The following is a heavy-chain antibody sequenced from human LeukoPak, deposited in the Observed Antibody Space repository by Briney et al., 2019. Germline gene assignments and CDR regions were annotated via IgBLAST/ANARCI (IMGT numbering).Heavy chain of an antibody. J-gene: IGHJ4*02. V-gene: IGHV4-59*01. CDR1: GVSISSYY. CDR2: IYYSGST. CDR3: AGQVNGDYALDY. Sequence: PSETLSLTCTGSGVSISSYYWSWIRHHPGKGLEWIGYIYYSGSTNYNPSLKSRVTISVDTSKNQFSLKLSSVTAADTVVYYGAGQVNGDYALDYWGQGTLVTVSS. D-gene: IGHD4-17*01.